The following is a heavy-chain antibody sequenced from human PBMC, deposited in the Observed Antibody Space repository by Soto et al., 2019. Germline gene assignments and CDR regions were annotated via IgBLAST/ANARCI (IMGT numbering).Heavy chain of an antibody. V-gene: IGHV1-69*01. D-gene: IGHD3-22*01. CDR2: IIPFFNTA. CDR1: GGTFTSYA. Sequence: QVQLVQSGAEVRKPGSSVKVSCKASGGTFTSYAISWVRQAPGQGPEWMGGIIPFFNTANYAQKFQDRVTITADESTSTVYMELSSLRSEDTAVYYCATGAPRNYGSISYYYFDYWGQGILVTVSS. J-gene: IGHJ4*02. CDR3: ATGAPRNYGSISYYYFDY.